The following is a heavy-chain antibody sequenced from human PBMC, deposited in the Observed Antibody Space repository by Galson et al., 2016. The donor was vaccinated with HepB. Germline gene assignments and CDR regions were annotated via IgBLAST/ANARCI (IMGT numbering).Heavy chain of an antibody. CDR3: AKDTGATMITEIDY. D-gene: IGHD3-16*01. V-gene: IGHV3-43*01. Sequence: SLRLSCAASGFTFDDYTMHWVRQAPGKGLDWVSLITWDGGSTFYSDSVKGRFTISRDNSKNSLYLEMNSLRTEDTALYYCAKDTGATMITEIDYWGQGTLVTVSS. CDR1: GFTFDDYT. CDR2: ITWDGGST. J-gene: IGHJ4*02.